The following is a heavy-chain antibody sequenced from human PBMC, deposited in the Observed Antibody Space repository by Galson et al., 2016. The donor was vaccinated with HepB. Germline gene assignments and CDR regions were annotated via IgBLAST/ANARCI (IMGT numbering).Heavy chain of an antibody. CDR3: ARESTGRGVDAFDI. Sequence: SLRLSCAASGFTFSRYDIHWVRHVTGKGLQWVSAIGGAGDTYYSGSVKGRFTISRENAKNSLYLQMNSLTAGDTAVYYCARESTGRGVDAFDIWGQGTMVIVSS. J-gene: IGHJ3*02. CDR2: IGGAGDT. D-gene: IGHD3-16*01. CDR1: GFTFSRYD. V-gene: IGHV3-13*04.